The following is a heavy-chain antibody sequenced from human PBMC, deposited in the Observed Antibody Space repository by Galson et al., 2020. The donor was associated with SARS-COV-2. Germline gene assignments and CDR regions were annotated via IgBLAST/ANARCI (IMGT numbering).Heavy chain of an antibody. CDR1: GFTFSRYA. D-gene: IGHD4-17*01. J-gene: IGHJ4*02. Sequence: GGSLRLSCAGLGFTFSRYAMSWVRQVPGKGLEGVSSVTAGGSITYHADTVKGRFTISRDNSKNTLYLQMNSLRVEDTALYYCAKDQGNDYGDQLDYWGQGTLVSVSS. CDR2: VTAGGSIT. CDR3: AKDQGNDYGDQLDY. V-gene: IGHV3-23*01.